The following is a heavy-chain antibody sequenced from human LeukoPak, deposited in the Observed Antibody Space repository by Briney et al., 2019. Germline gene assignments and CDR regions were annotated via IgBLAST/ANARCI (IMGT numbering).Heavy chain of an antibody. D-gene: IGHD3-22*01. CDR2: INPNSGDT. CDR3: ARGSYDSSDFEYFHH. J-gene: IGHJ1*01. Sequence: ASVKVSCKASGYTFTGYYMHWVRQAPGQGLEWMGWINPNSGDTGYAQTFLGRVTLTRDTSISTAYMELSSLRSEDTAVYYCARGSYDSSDFEYFHHWGQGTLVTVSS. CDR1: GYTFTGYY. V-gene: IGHV1-8*02.